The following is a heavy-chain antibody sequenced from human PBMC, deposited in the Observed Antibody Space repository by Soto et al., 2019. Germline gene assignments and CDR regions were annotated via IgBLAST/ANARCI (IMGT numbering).Heavy chain of an antibody. V-gene: IGHV3-23*01. CDR1: GFTFSSYA. D-gene: IGHD6-6*01. CDR2: ISGSDDST. J-gene: IGHJ4*02. CDR3: AKRSSSSTFDY. Sequence: EVQLLESGGGLVQPGASLRLSCAASGFTFSSYAMSWVRQAPGQGLEWVSGISGSDDSTYYADSVKGRFTISRDNSKNTLYLQMNSRRAEATAVDYCAKRSSSSTFDYWGQGTLVTVSS.